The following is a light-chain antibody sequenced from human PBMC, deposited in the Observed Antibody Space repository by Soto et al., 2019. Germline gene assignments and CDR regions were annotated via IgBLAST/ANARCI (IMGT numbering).Light chain of an antibody. CDR1: QNIDMY. CDR3: QHTFNSPPWT. V-gene: IGKV1-39*01. J-gene: IGKJ1*01. Sequence: DIHMTQSPSSLSASVGDTVTITCRASQNIDMYLNWYQQKPGKAPRVLISGASNLQSGVPSRFSGSGSGKDFTLTISSLQSEDFASYFCQHTFNSPPWTFGPGTKVDIK. CDR2: GAS.